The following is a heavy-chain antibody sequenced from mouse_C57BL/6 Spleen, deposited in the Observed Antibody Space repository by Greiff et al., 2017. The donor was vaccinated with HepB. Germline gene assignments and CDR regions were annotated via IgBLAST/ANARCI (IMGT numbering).Heavy chain of an antibody. CDR2: INPSNGGT. J-gene: IGHJ3*01. CDR1: GYTFTSYW. D-gene: IGHD2-5*01. CDR3: ARASNYEAWFAY. Sequence: QVQLQQSGTELVKPGASVKLSCKASGYTFTSYWMHWVKQRPGQGLEWIGNINPSNGGTNYNEKFKSKATLTVDKSSSTAYMQLSSLTSEDSAVYYCARASNYEAWFAYWGQGTLVTVSA. V-gene: IGHV1-53*01.